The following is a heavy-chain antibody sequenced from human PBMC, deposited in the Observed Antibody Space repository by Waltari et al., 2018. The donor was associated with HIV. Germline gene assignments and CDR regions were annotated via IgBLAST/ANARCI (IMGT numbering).Heavy chain of an antibody. CDR1: GSTFSNYW. Sequence: EVQLVESGGGLVQPGGSLRLSCAASGSTFSNYWMSWVRQAPGKGLEWVAKIKQDGSEKYYVDSVKGRFTISRDNDKNSVDLQMNSLRAEDTAVYYCARDGGRRGPFGYWGQGTLVTGSS. CDR3: ARDGGRRGPFGY. D-gene: IGHD3-3*01. CDR2: IKQDGSEK. J-gene: IGHJ4*02. V-gene: IGHV3-7*01.